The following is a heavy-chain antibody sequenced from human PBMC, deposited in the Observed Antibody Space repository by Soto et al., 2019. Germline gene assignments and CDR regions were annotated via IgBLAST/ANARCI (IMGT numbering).Heavy chain of an antibody. CDR1: GYTFTSYG. J-gene: IGHJ5*02. CDR2: ISAYNGNT. Sequence: ASVKVSCKASGYTFTSYGISWVRQAPGQGLEWMGWISAYNGNTNYAQKLQGRVTMTTDTSTSTAYMELRSLRSDDTAVYYCARDFFDYDFWSGLAVHFDPWGQGTLVTVSS. D-gene: IGHD3-3*01. V-gene: IGHV1-18*01. CDR3: ARDFFDYDFWSGLAVHFDP.